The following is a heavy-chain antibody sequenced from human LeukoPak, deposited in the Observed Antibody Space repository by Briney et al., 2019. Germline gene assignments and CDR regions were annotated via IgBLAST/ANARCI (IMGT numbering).Heavy chain of an antibody. CDR1: GFTFSSYA. D-gene: IGHD2-2*02. J-gene: IGHJ6*03. Sequence: GGSLRLSCAASGFTFSSYAMSWVRQAPGRGLEWVSAISGSGGSTYYADSVKGRFTISRDNSKNTLYLQMNSLRAEDTAVYYCARVGVVVPAAIRGVGYYYYYMDVWGKGTTVTVSS. CDR2: ISGSGGST. CDR3: ARVGVVVPAAIRGVGYYYYYMDV. V-gene: IGHV3-23*01.